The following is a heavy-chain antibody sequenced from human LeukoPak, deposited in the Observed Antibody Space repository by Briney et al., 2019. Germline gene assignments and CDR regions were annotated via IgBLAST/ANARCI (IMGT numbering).Heavy chain of an antibody. Sequence: GGSLRLSCAASGFTFSSYAMSWVRQAPGKGLEWVSAISGSGGSTYYADPVKGRFTISRDNSKNTLYLQMNSLRAEDTAVYYCAKVLGSGTYGGIDYWGQGTLVTVSS. J-gene: IGHJ4*02. V-gene: IGHV3-23*01. CDR3: AKVLGSGTYGGIDY. CDR2: ISGSGGST. D-gene: IGHD3-16*01. CDR1: GFTFSSYA.